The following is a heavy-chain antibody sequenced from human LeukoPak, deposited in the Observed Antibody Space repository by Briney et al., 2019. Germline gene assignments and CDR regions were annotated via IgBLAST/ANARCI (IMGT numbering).Heavy chain of an antibody. CDR1: GFTFSSYW. V-gene: IGHV3-74*01. J-gene: IGHJ6*02. Sequence: PGRSLRLSCAASGFTFSSYWMHWVRQAPGKGLVWVSRINSDGSSTSYADSVKGRFTISRDNAKNTLYLQMNSLRAEDTAVYYCARERRTTVTYGMDVWGQGTTVTVSS. D-gene: IGHD4-17*01. CDR3: ARERRTTVTYGMDV. CDR2: INSDGSST.